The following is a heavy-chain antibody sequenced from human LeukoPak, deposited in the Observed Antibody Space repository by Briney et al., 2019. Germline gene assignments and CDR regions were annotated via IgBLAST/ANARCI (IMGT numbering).Heavy chain of an antibody. CDR3: ARRGGYSGQDFGGGIEGYFDY. V-gene: IGHV3-53*01. CDR1: GFTVSTHY. D-gene: IGHD5-12*01. J-gene: IGHJ4*02. CDR2: IDTADKT. Sequence: GGSLRLSCAASGFTVSTHYMNWVRQAPGKGLEWVSVIDTADKTYYADSVKGRFTISRDNSNNTVFLQLNGVRPEDTAVYYCARRGGYSGQDFGGGIEGYFDYWGQGTVVTVSP.